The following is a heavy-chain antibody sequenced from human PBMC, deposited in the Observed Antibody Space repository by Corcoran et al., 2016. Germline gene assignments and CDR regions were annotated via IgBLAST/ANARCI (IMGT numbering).Heavy chain of an antibody. J-gene: IGHJ6*02. CDR1: GGSVNSGSYY. V-gene: IGHV4-61*01. CDR3: ASDWHYSGSGSYYPYAYGMDV. Sequence: QVQLQESGPGLVKPSETLSLTCTVSGGSVNSGSYYWSWIRQPPGKGLEWIGYIYYSGNTNYNPSLKSRVTISIDTSKNQFSLKRSSVTAADTAVYYWASDWHYSGSGSYYPYAYGMDVCGQGTTVTVSS. CDR2: IYYSGNT. D-gene: IGHD3-10*01.